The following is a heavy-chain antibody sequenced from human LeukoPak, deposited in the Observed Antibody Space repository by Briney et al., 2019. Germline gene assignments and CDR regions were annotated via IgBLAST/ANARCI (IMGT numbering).Heavy chain of an antibody. CDR3: ARASNPWLQPT. Sequence: QSGGSLRLSCAASGFTFSNYWMIWVRQAPGKGLEWVGNIKQDGSEKRYADSVRGRFTISRDNAQTSLYLQMNSLRAEDTAVYYCARASNPWLQPTWGQGTLVTVSS. D-gene: IGHD5-24*01. J-gene: IGHJ5*02. CDR2: IKQDGSEK. V-gene: IGHV3-7*05. CDR1: GFTFSNYW.